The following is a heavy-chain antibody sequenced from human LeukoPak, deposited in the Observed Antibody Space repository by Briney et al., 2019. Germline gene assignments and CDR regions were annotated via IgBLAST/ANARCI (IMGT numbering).Heavy chain of an antibody. V-gene: IGHV3-30*04. CDR3: AELGITMIGGV. D-gene: IGHD3-10*02. Sequence: GGSLRLSCAASGFTFSSYAMYWVRQAPGKGLEWVAVISYDGSDKFYADSVKGRFTISRDNAKTSLYLQMNSLRAEDTAVYYCAELGITMIGGVWGKGTTVTISS. CDR1: GFTFSSYA. CDR2: ISYDGSDK. J-gene: IGHJ6*04.